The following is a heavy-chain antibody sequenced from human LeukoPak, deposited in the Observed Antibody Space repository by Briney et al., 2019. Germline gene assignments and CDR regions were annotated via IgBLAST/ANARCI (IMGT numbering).Heavy chain of an antibody. V-gene: IGHV3-66*01. CDR3: AIVGATRWFDP. CDR1: GFTVSSNY. CDR2: IYSGGST. J-gene: IGHJ5*02. D-gene: IGHD1-26*01. Sequence: GGSLRLSCAASGFTVSSNYMSWVRQAPGKGLEWVSVIYSGGSTYYADSVKGRFTISRDNSKNTLYLQVNSLRAEDTAVYYCAIVGATRWFDPWGQGTLVTVSS.